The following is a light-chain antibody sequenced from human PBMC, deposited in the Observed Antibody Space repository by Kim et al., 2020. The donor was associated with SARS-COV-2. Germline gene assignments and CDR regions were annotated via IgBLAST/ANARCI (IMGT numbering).Light chain of an antibody. CDR1: SGSMDSNS. J-gene: IGLJ2*01. Sequence: TIAGTRNSGSMDSNSVQWFQQRPGSPPAIVMYETNRRPSGVPDRFSGSIDSSSNSASLTISGLKTEDEADYYCQSYYDSEYHWVFGGGTQLTVL. CDR3: QSYYDSEYHWV. V-gene: IGLV6-57*01. CDR2: ETN.